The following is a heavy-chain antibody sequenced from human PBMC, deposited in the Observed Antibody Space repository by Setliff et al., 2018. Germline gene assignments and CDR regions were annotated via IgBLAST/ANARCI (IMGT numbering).Heavy chain of an antibody. J-gene: IGHJ2*01. Sequence: SVKVSCKASGGTFSSYAISWVRQAPGQGLEWMGGIIPILGIANYAQRFQGRVTITADESTSTAYMELSSLRSEDTAVYYCARSVSTGPTPFYWYFDLWGRGTLVTVSS. CDR2: IIPILGIA. D-gene: IGHD1-1*01. CDR3: ARSVSTGPTPFYWYFDL. CDR1: GGTFSSYA. V-gene: IGHV1-69*10.